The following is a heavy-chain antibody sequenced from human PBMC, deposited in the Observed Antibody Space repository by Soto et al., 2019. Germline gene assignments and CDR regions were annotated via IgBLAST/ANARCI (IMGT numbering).Heavy chain of an antibody. Sequence: ASVKVSCKASGYTFTGYYMHWVRQAPGQGLEWMGWINPNSGGANYAQKFQGRVTMTRDTSISTAYMELSRLRSDDTAVYYCARAVLGYCSSTSCYAPGYYYGMDVWGQGTTVTVSS. CDR3: ARAVLGYCSSTSCYAPGYYYGMDV. J-gene: IGHJ6*02. V-gene: IGHV1-2*02. D-gene: IGHD2-2*01. CDR2: INPNSGGA. CDR1: GYTFTGYY.